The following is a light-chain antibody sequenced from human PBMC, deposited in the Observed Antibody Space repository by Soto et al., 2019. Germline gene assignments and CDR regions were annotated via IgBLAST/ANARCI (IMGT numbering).Light chain of an antibody. Sequence: DIQMTQSPSTLSASVGDRVTITCRVSQSINNWLAWYQQKPGKAPKLLIYDAYSVESGVPFRFGGSGFGTEFSLTISSLQPDDSATYYCQQYKTYSLSFGGGTKVEL. V-gene: IGKV1-5*01. CDR1: QSINNW. J-gene: IGKJ4*01. CDR3: QQYKTYSLS. CDR2: DAY.